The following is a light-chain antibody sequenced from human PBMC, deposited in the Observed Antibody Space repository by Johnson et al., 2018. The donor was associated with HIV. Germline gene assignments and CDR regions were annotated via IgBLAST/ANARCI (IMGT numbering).Light chain of an antibody. J-gene: IGLJ1*01. CDR2: ENN. CDR1: SSNIGNNY. CDR3: GTWDSSLSAYYV. Sequence: QSVLTQPPSVSAAPGQKVTISCSGSSSNIGNNYVSWYQQLPGTAPKLLIYENNKRPSGIPDRFSGSKSGTSDTLGITGLQTGDEADYYCGTWDSSLSAYYVVGAGAKV. V-gene: IGLV1-51*02.